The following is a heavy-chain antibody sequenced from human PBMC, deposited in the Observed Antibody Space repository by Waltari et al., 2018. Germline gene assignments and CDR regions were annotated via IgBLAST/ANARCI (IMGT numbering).Heavy chain of an antibody. CDR1: GYSISSGYY. Sequence: QVQLQESGPGLVKPSETLSLTCTVSGYSISSGYYWGWIRRPPGKGLEWIGSIYHSGSTYYNPSLKSRVTISVDTSKNQFSLKLSSVTAADTAVYYCARSERIVVVPAASWFDPWGQETLVTVSS. CDR3: ARSERIVVVPAASWFDP. J-gene: IGHJ5*02. D-gene: IGHD2-2*01. V-gene: IGHV4-38-2*02. CDR2: IYHSGST.